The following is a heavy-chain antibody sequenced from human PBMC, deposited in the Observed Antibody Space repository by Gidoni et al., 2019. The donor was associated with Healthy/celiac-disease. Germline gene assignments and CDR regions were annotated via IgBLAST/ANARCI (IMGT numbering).Heavy chain of an antibody. CDR3: AKDRWELLEDWFDP. J-gene: IGHJ5*02. Sequence: QVQLVESGGGVVQPGRSLRLSCAASGFTFSSYGMHWVRQAPGKGLEWVAVISYDGSNKYYADSVKGRFTISRDNSKNTLYLQMNSLRAEDTAVYYCAKDRWELLEDWFDPWGQGTLVTVSS. V-gene: IGHV3-30*18. CDR1: GFTFSSYG. CDR2: ISYDGSNK. D-gene: IGHD1-26*01.